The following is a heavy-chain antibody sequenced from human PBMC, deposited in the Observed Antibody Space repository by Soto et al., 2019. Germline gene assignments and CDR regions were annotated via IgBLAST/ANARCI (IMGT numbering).Heavy chain of an antibody. CDR3: ARAGSRLNWFDP. J-gene: IGHJ5*02. CDR2: MSNDGINK. Sequence: QVQLVESGGGVLQAGRSLRLSCAASGLNFSSFAMHWVRQAPGKGLEWVAIMSNDGINKYYADSVKGRFTVSKDNSKNMLYLQMNSLRVEDTAVYYCARAGSRLNWFDPWGQGTLVTVSS. V-gene: IGHV3-30-3*01. CDR1: GLNFSSFA.